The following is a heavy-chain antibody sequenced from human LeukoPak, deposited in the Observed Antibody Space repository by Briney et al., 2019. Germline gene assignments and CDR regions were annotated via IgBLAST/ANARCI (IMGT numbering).Heavy chain of an antibody. D-gene: IGHD5-24*01. CDR1: GFTFDDYA. CDR2: ISGDGGST. V-gene: IGHV3-43*02. J-gene: IGHJ6*02. CDR3: AKGVRVEMATIPDYGMDV. Sequence: GGSLRLSCAASGFTFDDYAMHWVRQAPGKGLEWVSLISGDGGSTYYADSVKGRFTISRDNSKNSLYLQMNSLRTEDTALYYCAKGVRVEMATIPDYGMDVWGQGTTVTVSS.